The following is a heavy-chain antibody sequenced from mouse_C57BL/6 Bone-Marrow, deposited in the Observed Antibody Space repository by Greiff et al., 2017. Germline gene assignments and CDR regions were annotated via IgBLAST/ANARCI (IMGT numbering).Heavy chain of an antibody. CDR3: ARGHYYGSSSFDY. CDR2: SSDGGSYT. CDR1: GFPFSSYA. V-gene: IGHV5-4*03. D-gene: IGHD1-1*01. J-gene: IGHJ2*01. Sequence: EVNLVESGGGLVKPGGSLNLSCAASGFPFSSYAMSWVRQTPEKRRAWVATSSDGGSYTYYPDNVKGRFTISRDNAKNNLYLQMSHLKSEDTAMYYCARGHYYGSSSFDYWGQGTTLTVSS.